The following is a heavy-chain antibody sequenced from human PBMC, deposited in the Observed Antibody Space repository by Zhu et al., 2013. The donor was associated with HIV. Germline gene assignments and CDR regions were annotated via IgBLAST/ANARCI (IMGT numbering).Heavy chain of an antibody. CDR3: ARDPRYYDFWSGVGWFDP. CDR2: IDPSGGGV. Sequence: VQLVQSGAEVKKPGASVKVSCKASGYIFTNNFMHWVRQAPGQGLEWMGTIDPSGGGVNYAQKFQGRVTLTRDTSTTTVYMELISLTSEDTGIYFCARDPRYYDFWSGVGWFDPWGQGTQVTVSS. J-gene: IGHJ5*02. CDR1: GYIFTNNF. D-gene: IGHD3-3*01. V-gene: IGHV1-46*01.